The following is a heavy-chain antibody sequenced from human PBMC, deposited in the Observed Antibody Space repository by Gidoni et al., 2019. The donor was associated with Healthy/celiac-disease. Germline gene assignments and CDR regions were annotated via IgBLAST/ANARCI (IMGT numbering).Heavy chain of an antibody. CDR1: GFTFVDYG. CDR2: INWNGGST. J-gene: IGHJ4*02. Sequence: EVQLVESGGGVVRPGGSMRLSCAASGFTFVDYGMSWVRQAPGKGLEWVSGINWNGGSTGYADSVKGRVTISRDNAKNSLYLQMNSLRAEDTALYYCARALGGGYSSSFDYWGQGTLVTVSS. CDR3: ARALGGGYSSSFDY. V-gene: IGHV3-20*04. D-gene: IGHD6-13*01.